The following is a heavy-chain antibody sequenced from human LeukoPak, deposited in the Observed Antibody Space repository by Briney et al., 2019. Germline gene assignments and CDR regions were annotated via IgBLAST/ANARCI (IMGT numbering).Heavy chain of an antibody. CDR2: ISSSSSYI. D-gene: IGHD2-21*01. CDR3: ARDVARAFDY. V-gene: IGHV3-21*01. J-gene: IGHJ4*02. Sequence: GGSLRLSCAASGFSFSDHYIDWVRQAPGKGLEWVSSISSSSSYIYYADSVKGRFTISRDNAKNSLYLQMNSLRAEDTAVYYCARDVARAFDYWGQGTLVTVSS. CDR1: GFSFSDHY.